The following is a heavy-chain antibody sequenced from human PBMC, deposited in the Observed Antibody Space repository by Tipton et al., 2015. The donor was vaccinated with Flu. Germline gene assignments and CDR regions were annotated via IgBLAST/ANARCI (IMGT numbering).Heavy chain of an antibody. J-gene: IGHJ4*02. D-gene: IGHD2-15*01. CDR3: AEGYCSGGSCYLSY. Sequence: GLVKPSETLSLTCTVSGGSISSYYWSWIRQPPGKGLEWIGYIYYSGSTNYNPSLKSRVTIPVDTSKNQFSLKLSSVTAADTAVYYCAEGYCSGGSCYLSYWGQGTLVTVSS. V-gene: IGHV4-59*01. CDR1: GGSISSYY. CDR2: IYYSGST.